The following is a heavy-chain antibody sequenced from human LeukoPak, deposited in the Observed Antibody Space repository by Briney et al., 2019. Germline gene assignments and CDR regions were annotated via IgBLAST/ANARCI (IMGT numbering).Heavy chain of an antibody. V-gene: IGHV4-4*07. CDR3: ARDEVYSSSWYYFDY. D-gene: IGHD6-13*01. J-gene: IGHJ4*02. CDR1: GGSISSYY. Sequence: PSETLSLTCTVSGGSISSYYWSWIRQPAGKGLEWIGRIYTSGSTNYNPSLKSRVTMSVDTSKNQFFLKLSSVTAADTAVYYCARDEVYSSSWYYFDYWGQGTLVTVSS. CDR2: IYTSGST.